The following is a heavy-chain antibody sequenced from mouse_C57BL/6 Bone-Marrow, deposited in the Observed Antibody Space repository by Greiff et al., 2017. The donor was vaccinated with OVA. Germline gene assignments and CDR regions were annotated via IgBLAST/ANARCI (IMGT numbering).Heavy chain of an antibody. D-gene: IGHD1-1*01. CDR1: GFTFTNYY. Sequence: EVKLMESGGGLVQPGDSLSLSCAASGFTFTNYYMSWVRQPPGKALEWLAFIRNKPNGSTTEYSASVKGRFTIYRDNSQSILYLQLNALRAEDSATEDSARYKGRVAVDYFDYWGQGTALTVSS. CDR2: IRNKPNGSTT. CDR3: ARYKGRVAVDYFDY. V-gene: IGHV7-3*01. J-gene: IGHJ2*01.